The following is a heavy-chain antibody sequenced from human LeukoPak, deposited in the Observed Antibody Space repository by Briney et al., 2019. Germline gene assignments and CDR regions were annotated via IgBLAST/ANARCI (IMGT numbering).Heavy chain of an antibody. CDR3: ARSEHSSSSFDY. D-gene: IGHD6-6*01. CDR1: GFTFSSVD. V-gene: IGHV3-30*03. J-gene: IGHJ4*02. Sequence: GGSLRLSCAASGFTFSSVDFHWVRQAPGKGLEWVASISYDGRYKYYAGSVKGRFTISRDNARNSLYLQMNSLRAEDTAIYYCARSEHSSSSFDYWGQGTLVTVSS. CDR2: ISYDGRYK.